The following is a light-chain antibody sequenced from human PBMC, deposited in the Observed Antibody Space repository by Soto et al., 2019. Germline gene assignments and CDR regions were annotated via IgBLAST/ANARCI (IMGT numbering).Light chain of an antibody. CDR2: SNN. V-gene: IGLV1-47*02. CDR3: ASWDDSLSGLV. J-gene: IGLJ2*01. CDR1: TSNIGSNY. Sequence: QSVLTQPPSASGTPGQTISISCSGSTSNIGSNYVYWYQQLPGTAPNLLIYSNNERPSGVPDRFSGSKSGTSASLAISGLRSEDEADYYCASWDDSLSGLVFGGGTQLTVL.